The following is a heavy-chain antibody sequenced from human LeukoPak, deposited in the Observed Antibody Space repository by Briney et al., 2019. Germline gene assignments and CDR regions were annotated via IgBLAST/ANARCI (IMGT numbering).Heavy chain of an antibody. Sequence: SVKVSCKASGGTFSSYAISWVRQAPGQGLEWMGGIFPIFGTANYAQKFQGRVTITADESTSTAYMELSSLRSEDTAVYYCARTHCSGGSCYSAWFDPWGQGTLVTVSS. J-gene: IGHJ5*02. CDR1: GGTFSSYA. CDR2: IFPIFGTA. CDR3: ARTHCSGGSCYSAWFDP. V-gene: IGHV1-69*13. D-gene: IGHD2-15*01.